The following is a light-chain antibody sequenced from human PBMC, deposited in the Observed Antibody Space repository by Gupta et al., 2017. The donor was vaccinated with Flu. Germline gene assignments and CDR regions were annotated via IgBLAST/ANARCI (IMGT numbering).Light chain of an antibody. J-gene: IGKJ1*01. CDR1: QNSSNW. Sequence: LFILSASNSDRVTINCRASQNSSNWLAWIQQKPGKAPNLLIDKASRLDSGVPARFSGSGAGTEFTLTISSRQPDDAAIYYCKQEKYFPSTFGQGTQVEIK. V-gene: IGKV1-5*03. CDR3: KQEKYFPST. CDR2: KAS.